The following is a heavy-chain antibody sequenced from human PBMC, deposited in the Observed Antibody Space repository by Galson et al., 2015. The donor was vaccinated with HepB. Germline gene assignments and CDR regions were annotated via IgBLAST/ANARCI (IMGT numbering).Heavy chain of an antibody. CDR2: ISGYNGYT. J-gene: IGHJ4*02. V-gene: IGHV1-18*01. Sequence: SVKVSCKASGYTFTNYGITWVRQAPGQGLEWMGWISGYNGYTKYAEEFQGRVTMTTDKDTSTTTAYMELTSLRSDDTAVYYCARVGDFWGSYYVAGLDYWGQGTLVTVS. CDR1: GYTFTNYG. D-gene: IGHD3-3*01. CDR3: ARVGDFWGSYYVAGLDY.